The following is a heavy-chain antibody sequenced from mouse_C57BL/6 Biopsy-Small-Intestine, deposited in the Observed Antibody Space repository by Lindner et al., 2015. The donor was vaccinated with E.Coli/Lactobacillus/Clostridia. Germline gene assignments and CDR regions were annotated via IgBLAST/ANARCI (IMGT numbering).Heavy chain of an antibody. J-gene: IGHJ2*01. CDR2: IYPGSGNT. CDR3: AEGAYYGSSLFY. V-gene: IGHV1-66*01. Sequence: VQLQESGPELVKPGASVKISCKASGYSSTSYYIHWVKQRPGQGLEWIGWIYPGSGNTKYNEKFKGKATLTADTSSSTAYMQLSSLTSEDSAVYYCAEGAYYGSSLFYWGQGTTLTVSS. D-gene: IGHD1-1*01. CDR1: GYSSTSYY.